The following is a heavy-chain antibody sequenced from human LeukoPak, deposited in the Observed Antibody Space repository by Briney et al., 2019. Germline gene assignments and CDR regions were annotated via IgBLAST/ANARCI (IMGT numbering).Heavy chain of an antibody. CDR2: IVVASGNT. D-gene: IGHD5-24*01. CDR1: GFTFTNSA. J-gene: IGHJ4*02. CDR3: AAAPIEMQQRGFDY. Sequence: EASVKVSCKASGFTFTNSAMQWVRQARGQRLEWIGWIVVASGNTKYAQKFQERVTITRDMSTSTAYMELSSLSPEDTAVYYCAAAPIEMQQRGFDYWGQGTLVTVST. V-gene: IGHV1-58*02.